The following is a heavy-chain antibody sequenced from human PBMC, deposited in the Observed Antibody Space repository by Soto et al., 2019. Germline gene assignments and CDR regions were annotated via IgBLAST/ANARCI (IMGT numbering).Heavy chain of an antibody. J-gene: IGHJ4*02. CDR3: ARDFLEPQYNWNQGTFDY. Sequence: GTLRLACAASGFTFSSYAMTWVRKAPGTGLEWVAVISYDGINKYYADSVEGRFTISRDNSKNTLYLQMNSLRAEDTAVYYCARDFLEPQYNWNQGTFDYWGQGTLVTVSS. CDR2: ISYDGINK. D-gene: IGHD1-20*01. V-gene: IGHV3-30-3*01. CDR1: GFTFSSYA.